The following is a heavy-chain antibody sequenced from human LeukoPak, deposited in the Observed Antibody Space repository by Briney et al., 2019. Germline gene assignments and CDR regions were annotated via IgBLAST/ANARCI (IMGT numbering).Heavy chain of an antibody. D-gene: IGHD3-22*01. J-gene: IGHJ4*02. CDR1: GGSISSSNYY. CDR3: AGMSSGYYYEFDY. Sequence: PSETLSLTCSVSGGSISSSNYYWSWIRQPAGKGLEWIGRIYTSESTNYNPSLKSRVTISVDTSRNQFSLKLSSVTAADTAVYYCAGMSSGYYYEFDYWGQGTLVTVSS. CDR2: IYTSEST. V-gene: IGHV4-61*02.